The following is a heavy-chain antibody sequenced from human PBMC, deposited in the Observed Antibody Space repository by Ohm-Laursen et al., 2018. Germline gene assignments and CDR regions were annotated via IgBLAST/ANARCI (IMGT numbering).Heavy chain of an antibody. CDR2: ISVSGSST. CDR3: AKGTTDVDY. D-gene: IGHD1-1*01. V-gene: IGHV3-23*01. Sequence: SLRLSSAAPGFTFSISGMTWVRQAPGKGLEWVSGISVSGSSTDYADSVKGRFTISRDNSKNTLYLQMNSLRAEDTAVYYCAKGTTDVDYWGQGTLVTVSS. J-gene: IGHJ4*02. CDR1: GFTFSISG.